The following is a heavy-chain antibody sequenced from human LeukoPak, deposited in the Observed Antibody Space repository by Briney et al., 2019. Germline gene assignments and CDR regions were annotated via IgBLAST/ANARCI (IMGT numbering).Heavy chain of an antibody. CDR2: ISYDGSNK. D-gene: IGHD6-6*01. J-gene: IGHJ3*02. CDR3: ARVSSGAPHPHDASDI. CDR1: GFTFSSYA. Sequence: PGGSLRLSCAASGFTFSSYAMHWVRQAPGKGLEWVAVISYDGSNKYYADSVKGRFTISRDNSKNTLYLQMNSLRAEDTAVYYCARVSSGAPHPHDASDIWGQGTMVTVSS. V-gene: IGHV3-30*01.